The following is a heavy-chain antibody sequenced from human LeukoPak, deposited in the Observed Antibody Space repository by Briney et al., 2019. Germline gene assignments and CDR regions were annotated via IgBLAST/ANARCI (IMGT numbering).Heavy chain of an antibody. CDR2: IIPIFGTA. CDR1: GGTFSSYA. J-gene: IGHJ4*02. D-gene: IGHD4-17*01. Sequence: EASVKVSCKASGGTFSSYAISWVRQAPGQGLEWMGRIIPIFGTANYAQKFQGRVTITTDESTSTAYMELSSLRSEDTAVYYSARGIGDYGAHWGQGTLVTVSS. CDR3: ARGIGDYGAH. V-gene: IGHV1-69*05.